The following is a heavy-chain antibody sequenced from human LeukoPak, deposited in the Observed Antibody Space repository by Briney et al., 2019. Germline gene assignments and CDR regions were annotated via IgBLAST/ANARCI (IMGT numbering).Heavy chain of an antibody. J-gene: IGHJ3*02. CDR3: ARSGVGVGSYGAFDI. CDR1: GYTFTYRY. V-gene: IGHV1-45*02. D-gene: IGHD1-26*01. Sequence: GSSVKVSCKASGYTFTYRYLHWVRQAPGQALEWLGWITPFNGNTNYAQKFQDRVTITRDRSMSTAYTELSSLRSEDTAMYYCARSGVGVGSYGAFDIWGQGTMVTVSS. CDR2: ITPFNGNT.